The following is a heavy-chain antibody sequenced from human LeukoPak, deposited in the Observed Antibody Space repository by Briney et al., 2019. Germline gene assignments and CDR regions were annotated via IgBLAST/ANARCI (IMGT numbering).Heavy chain of an antibody. CDR2: ISGTNDNT. CDR3: AKGRGTTVTSAANY. Sequence: GRSLRLSCAASGFTFSNYGIHWVRQAPGKGLEWVSTISGTNDNTYYADSVKDRFTISRDNSKNTLSLQMNSLRAEDTAVYYCAKGRGTTVTSAANYWGQGTLVTVSS. J-gene: IGHJ4*02. V-gene: IGHV3-23*01. CDR1: GFTFSNYG. D-gene: IGHD4-17*01.